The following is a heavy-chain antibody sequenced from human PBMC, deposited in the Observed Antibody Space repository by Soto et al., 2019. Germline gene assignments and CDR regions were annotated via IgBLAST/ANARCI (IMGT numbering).Heavy chain of an antibody. CDR1: VYTVTYYY. Sequence: SVKVSCKSSVYTVTYYYIHWVRQAPGQGLEWMGVINPSGVSASYGPKFKGRVSMTTDTSTSTVYMELSSLRSDDTAVYYCARDLPTTTRASDNWGQGTLVTVSS. J-gene: IGHJ4*02. CDR2: INPSGVSA. D-gene: IGHD1-1*01. CDR3: ARDLPTTTRASDN. V-gene: IGHV1-46*01.